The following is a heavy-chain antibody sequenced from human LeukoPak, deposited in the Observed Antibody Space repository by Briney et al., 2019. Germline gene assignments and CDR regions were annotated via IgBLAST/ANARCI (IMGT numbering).Heavy chain of an antibody. CDR2: IWYDGRNK. CDR1: GFTFSSYG. V-gene: IGHV3-33*01. D-gene: IGHD5-18*01. J-gene: IGHJ4*02. Sequence: GGSLRLSCAASGFTFSSYGIHWVRQAPGKGLEGVADIWYDGRNKDYADSVKGRFTISRDNSKTTLYLQMNSLRAEDTAGYYCARCWGGGGSHGPFDYWGQGTLVTVSS. CDR3: ARCWGGGGSHGPFDY.